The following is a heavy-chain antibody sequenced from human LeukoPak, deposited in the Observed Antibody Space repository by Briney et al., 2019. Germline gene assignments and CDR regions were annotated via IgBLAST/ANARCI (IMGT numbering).Heavy chain of an antibody. J-gene: IGHJ4*02. V-gene: IGHV4-39*01. Sequence: PSETLSLTCTVSGGSISSSSYYCGWIRQPPGKGLEWIGSIYYSGSTYYNPSLKSRVTISVDASKNHYSLQLGSVTAADTAVYYCRGTPGELDFDYWGQGTLVTVSS. CDR2: IYYSGST. CDR1: GGSISSSSYY. D-gene: IGHD3-10*01. CDR3: RGTPGELDFDY.